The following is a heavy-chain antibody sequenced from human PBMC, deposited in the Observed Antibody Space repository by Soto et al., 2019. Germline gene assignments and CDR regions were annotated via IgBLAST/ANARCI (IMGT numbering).Heavy chain of an antibody. J-gene: IGHJ6*02. Sequence: SETLSLTCTVSGGSISSYYWSWIRQPPGKGLEWIGYIYYSGSTNYNPSLKSRVTISVDTSKNQFSLKLSSVTAADTAVYYCARTGGIAARQDTHKTYYYYYGMDVWGQGTTVTVSS. CDR3: ARTGGIAARQDTHKTYYYYYGMDV. CDR2: IYYSGST. V-gene: IGHV4-59*01. CDR1: GGSISSYY. D-gene: IGHD6-6*01.